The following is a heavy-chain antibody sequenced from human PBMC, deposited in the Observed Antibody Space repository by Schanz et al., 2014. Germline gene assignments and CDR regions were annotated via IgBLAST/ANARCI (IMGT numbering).Heavy chain of an antibody. D-gene: IGHD3-3*01. J-gene: IGHJ4*02. CDR1: GFTFSSYG. CDR3: ARDLLVSHYDFWSGNDY. V-gene: IGHV3-30*19. Sequence: QVHLVESGGGVVQPGRSLRLSCAASGFTFSSYGMHWVRQAPGRGLEWVALISYDGNTKYYADSVKGRFTISRDNSKNTLYLQMNSLRADDTAVYYCARDLLVSHYDFWSGNDYWGQGTLVTVSS. CDR2: ISYDGNTK.